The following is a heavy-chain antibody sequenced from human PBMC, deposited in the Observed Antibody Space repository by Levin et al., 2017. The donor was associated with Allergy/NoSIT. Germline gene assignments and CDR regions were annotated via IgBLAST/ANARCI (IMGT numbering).Heavy chain of an antibody. V-gene: IGHV3-30*18. CDR3: AKVGDYFFAMDV. Sequence: HAGGSLRLSCAASGLSISDSGVNWVRQAPGKGLEWLAGVSFDGTKNYYADSVKGRFTISRDRSKNTLYLQMKSLRPEDTAVYYCAKVGDYFFAMDVWGQGTAVIVS. CDR2: VSFDGTKN. D-gene: IGHD4-17*01. CDR1: GLSISDSG. J-gene: IGHJ6*02.